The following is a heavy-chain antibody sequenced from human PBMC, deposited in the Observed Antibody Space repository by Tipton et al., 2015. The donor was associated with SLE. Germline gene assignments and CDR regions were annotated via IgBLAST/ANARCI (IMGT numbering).Heavy chain of an antibody. CDR3: ARNNVWFGESYWYLDV. D-gene: IGHD3-10*01. Sequence: TLSLTCAVSGYSISSGYYWGWIRQPPGKGLEWIGSIYHSGSTYYNPSLKSRVTISVDTSKNQFSLKLSSVTAADTAVYYCARNNVWFGESYWYLDVWGCGTLVTVSS. J-gene: IGHJ2*01. CDR2: IYHSGST. V-gene: IGHV4-38-2*01. CDR1: GYSISSGYY.